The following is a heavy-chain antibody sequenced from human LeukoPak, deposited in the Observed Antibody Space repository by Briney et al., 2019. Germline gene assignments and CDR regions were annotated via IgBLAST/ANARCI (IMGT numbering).Heavy chain of an antibody. CDR2: IKQDGSEK. V-gene: IGHV3-7*01. D-gene: IGHD2-2*01. CDR3: ALAVRQLLFPDTFDS. J-gene: IGHJ3*02. Sequence: GGSLRLSCVASGFTPSSYWMSWVRPALEKGLERVANIKQDGSEKYYVESLNRRFTISRDNAKNSLYLQMNSLRAEDTAVYYCALAVRQLLFPDTFDSWGQGTMVTVSS. CDR1: GFTPSSYW.